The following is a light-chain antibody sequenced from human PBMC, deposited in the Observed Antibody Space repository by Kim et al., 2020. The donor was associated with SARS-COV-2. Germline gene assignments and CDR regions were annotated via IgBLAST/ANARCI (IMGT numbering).Light chain of an antibody. Sequence: ASGGERVSISCRASQSVSGWLAWYQQKPGRAPKVLIYDAFSLESGVPSRFSGSGSGTEFTLTISSLQPDDFATYYCQQYDNYPWTFGQGTKVDIK. V-gene: IGKV1-5*01. J-gene: IGKJ1*01. CDR1: QSVSGW. CDR3: QQYDNYPWT. CDR2: DAF.